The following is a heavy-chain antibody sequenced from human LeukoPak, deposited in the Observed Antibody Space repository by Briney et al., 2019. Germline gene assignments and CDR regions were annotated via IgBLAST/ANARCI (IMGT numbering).Heavy chain of an antibody. CDR3: ANSGYCSSTSCFFDY. CDR2: ISSGSSYI. CDR1: GFTFSNYY. D-gene: IGHD2-2*03. J-gene: IGHJ4*02. V-gene: IGHV3-21*01. Sequence: GGSLRLSCAASGFTFSNYYMNWVRQAPGKGLEWVSSISSGSSYIYYADSLKGRFTISRDNAKNSLYLQMNSLRAEDTAVYYCANSGYCSSTSCFFDYWGQGTLVTVSS.